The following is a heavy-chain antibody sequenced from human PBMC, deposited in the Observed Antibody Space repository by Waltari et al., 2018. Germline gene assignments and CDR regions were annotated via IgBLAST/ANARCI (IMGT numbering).Heavy chain of an antibody. CDR3: ASGLLWFGEFSYYGMDV. V-gene: IGHV1-3*01. CDR1: GYTFTSYA. Sequence: QVQLVQSGAEVKKPGASVKVSCKASGYTFTSYAMHWVRQAPGQRLEWMGWINAGNVNTKYSQKFQGRVTMTRDTSASTAYMELSSLRSEDTAVYYCASGLLWFGEFSYYGMDVWGQGTTVTVSS. J-gene: IGHJ6*02. D-gene: IGHD3-10*01. CDR2: INAGNVNT.